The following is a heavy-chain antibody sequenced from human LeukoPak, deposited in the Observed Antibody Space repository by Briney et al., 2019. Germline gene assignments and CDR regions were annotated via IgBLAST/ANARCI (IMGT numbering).Heavy chain of an antibody. CDR1: GYIFINYG. Sequence: GASVTVSCKASGYIFINYGITWVRQAPGQGLEWMGGIIPIFGTANYAQKFQGRVTITADESTSTAYMELSSLRSEDTAVYYCARDRRSGWLQPRWLAFDIWGQGTMVTVSS. J-gene: IGHJ3*02. V-gene: IGHV1-69*13. D-gene: IGHD5-24*01. CDR2: IIPIFGTA. CDR3: ARDRRSGWLQPRWLAFDI.